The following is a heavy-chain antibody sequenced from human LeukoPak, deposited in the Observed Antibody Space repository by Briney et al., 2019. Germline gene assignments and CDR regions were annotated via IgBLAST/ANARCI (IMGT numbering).Heavy chain of an antibody. J-gene: IGHJ4*02. V-gene: IGHV4-59*12. D-gene: IGHD4-11*01. CDR2: IYHSGST. CDR3: AREWQYQFDY. Sequence: SETLSLTCTVSGGSISSYYWSWIRQPPGKGLEWIGYIYHSGSTNYNPSLKSRVSISVDTSKNQFSLKVTSVTAADTAVYYCAREWQYQFDYWGQGSLVTVSS. CDR1: GGSISSYY.